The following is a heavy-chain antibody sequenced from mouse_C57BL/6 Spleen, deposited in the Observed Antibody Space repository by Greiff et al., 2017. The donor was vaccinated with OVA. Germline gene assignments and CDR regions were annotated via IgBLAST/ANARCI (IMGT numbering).Heavy chain of an antibody. J-gene: IGHJ3*01. CDR3: ARDKEVGYPAWFAY. V-gene: IGHV3-1*01. Sequence: DVKLVESGPGMVKPSQSLSLTCTVTGYSITSGYDWHWIRHFPGNKLEWMGYISYSGSTNYNPSLKSRISITHDTSKNHFFLKLNSVTTEDTATYYCARDKEVGYPAWFAYWGQGTLVTVSA. CDR2: ISYSGST. CDR1: GYSITSGYD. D-gene: IGHD2-2*01.